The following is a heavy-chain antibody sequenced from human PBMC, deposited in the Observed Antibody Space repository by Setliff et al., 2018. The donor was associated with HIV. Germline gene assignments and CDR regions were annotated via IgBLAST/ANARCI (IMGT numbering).Heavy chain of an antibody. J-gene: IGHJ4*02. CDR2: IAYSGTTMYT. CDR1: GGSFIGSSFQ. Sequence: SETLSLTCTVSGGSFIGSSFQSTWIRQTPGKGLAWIADIAYSGTTMYTNYNPTLESRVIVSEDTSRDQFFLKLTSVTADDTAIYYCARGPPFAYWGQGLLVTVSS. V-gene: IGHV4-39*07. CDR3: ARGPPFAY.